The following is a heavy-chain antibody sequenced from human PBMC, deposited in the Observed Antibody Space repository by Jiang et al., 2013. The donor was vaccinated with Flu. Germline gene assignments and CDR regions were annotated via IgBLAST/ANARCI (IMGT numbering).Heavy chain of an antibody. CDR2: INHSGIT. CDR3: ARKLELPFY. CDR1: GGSFSGYY. V-gene: IGHV4-34*01. J-gene: IGHJ4*02. D-gene: IGHD1-7*01. Sequence: LLKPSETLSLTCAVYGGSFSGYYWTWIRQPPGKGLEWIGEINHSGITNYNPSLKSRVTISVDTSKNQFSLKLTSVTAADTAVYYCARKLELPFYWGQGTLVTVSS.